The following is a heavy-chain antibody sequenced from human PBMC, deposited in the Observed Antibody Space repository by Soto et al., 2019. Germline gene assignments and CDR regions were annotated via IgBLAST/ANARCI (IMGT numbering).Heavy chain of an antibody. V-gene: IGHV6-1*01. D-gene: IGHD3-10*01. J-gene: IGHJ6*02. CDR1: GDSVSTISAT. CDR2: TYYRSKWEI. CDR3: ARVRYYGSGSVEYYYYYYGMDV. Sequence: SQTLSLTCAISGDSVSTISATWDWIRQSPSRGLEWLGRTYYRSKWEIDYAVSLRGRITIIPDTANNQLSLQLSSVTPDDTAVYYCARVRYYGSGSVEYYYYYYGMDVWGQGTTVTVSS.